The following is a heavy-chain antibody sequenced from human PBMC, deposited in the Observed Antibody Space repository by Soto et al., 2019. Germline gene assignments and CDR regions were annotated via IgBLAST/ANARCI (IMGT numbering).Heavy chain of an antibody. D-gene: IGHD3-9*01. Sequence: PGGSLRLSCAASGFTVSSDYMSWVRQAPGKGLEWVSVIYSGGSTYYADSVKGRFTISRDNSKNTLYLQMNSLRAEDTAVYYCATQSYDILTGYLYWGQGTLVTVSS. CDR1: GFTVSSDY. CDR3: ATQSYDILTGYLY. J-gene: IGHJ4*02. CDR2: IYSGGST. V-gene: IGHV3-53*01.